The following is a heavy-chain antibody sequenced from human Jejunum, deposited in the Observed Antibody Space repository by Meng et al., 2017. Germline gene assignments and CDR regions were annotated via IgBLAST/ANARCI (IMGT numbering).Heavy chain of an antibody. CDR3: ARGGFFEAAAANLIDS. Sequence: QVQLQESGPGLLRPSETLSLTCTVSGGSVSSGNYYWSWIRQPPGKGLEWIGYIYYSGSTNYNPSLKSRVTISVDTSKNQFSLKLSSVTAADTAVYYCARGGFFEAAAANLIDSWGQGTLVTVSS. D-gene: IGHD6-13*01. J-gene: IGHJ4*02. CDR1: GGSVSSGNYY. V-gene: IGHV4-61*01. CDR2: IYYSGST.